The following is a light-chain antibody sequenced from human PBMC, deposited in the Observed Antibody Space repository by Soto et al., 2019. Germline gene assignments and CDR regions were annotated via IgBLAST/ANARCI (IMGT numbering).Light chain of an antibody. CDR2: DAS. V-gene: IGKV1-33*01. CDR1: QDISNY. Sequence: DIQMTQSPSSLSASVGDRVTITCQASQDISNYLNWYQQKPGKAPKLLIYDASNLETGVPSRFSGSGSGTDFTYTISSLQPEYIATYYCQHWSTFGGGTKVEIK. CDR3: QHWST. J-gene: IGKJ4*01.